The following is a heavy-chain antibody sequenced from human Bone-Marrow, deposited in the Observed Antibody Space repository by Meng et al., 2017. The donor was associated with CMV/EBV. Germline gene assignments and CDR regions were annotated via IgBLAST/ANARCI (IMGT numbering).Heavy chain of an antibody. V-gene: IGHV3-23*01. CDR3: AKDYPNHSSSWYYFDY. Sequence: GGSLRLSCSASGFIFTNFAMSWVRQAPGKGLEWVATFSGSADNTYYADSVKGRFSISRDNSKSTVSLQMNSLRAEDTAVYYCAKDYPNHSSSWYYFDYWGQGKLVTVSS. J-gene: IGHJ4*02. D-gene: IGHD3-22*01. CDR2: FSGSADNT. CDR1: GFIFTNFA.